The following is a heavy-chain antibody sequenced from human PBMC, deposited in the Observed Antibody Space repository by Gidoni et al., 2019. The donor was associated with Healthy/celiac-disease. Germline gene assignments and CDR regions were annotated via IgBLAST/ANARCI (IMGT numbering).Heavy chain of an antibody. V-gene: IGHV3-30*18. J-gene: IGHJ6*02. CDR3: AKDGGDYSSSWYGYYYYGMDV. D-gene: IGHD6-13*01. Sequence: QVQLVESGGGVVQPGRSLRLSCAASGFTFSRYGMHWVRQAPGKGLEWVAVISYDGSNKYYADSVKGRFTIARDNSKNTLYLQMNSLRAEDTAVYYCAKDGGDYSSSWYGYYYYGMDVWGQGTTVTVSS. CDR1: GFTFSRYG. CDR2: ISYDGSNK.